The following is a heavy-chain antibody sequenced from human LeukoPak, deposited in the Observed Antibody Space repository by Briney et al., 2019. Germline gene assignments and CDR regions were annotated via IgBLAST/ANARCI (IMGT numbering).Heavy chain of an antibody. D-gene: IGHD5-18*01. Sequence: SETLSFTCTVSGGSISSSSYYWGWIRQPPGKGLEWIGSIYYSGSTYYNPSLKSRVTISVDRSKNQFSLKLSSVTAADTAVYYCARAEYSYGGLGYYYYYMGVWGKGTTVTVSS. V-gene: IGHV4-39*07. J-gene: IGHJ6*03. CDR2: IYYSGST. CDR1: GGSISSSSYY. CDR3: ARAEYSYGGLGYYYYYMGV.